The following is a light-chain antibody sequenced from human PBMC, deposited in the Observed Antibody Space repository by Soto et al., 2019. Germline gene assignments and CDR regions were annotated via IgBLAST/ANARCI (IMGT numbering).Light chain of an antibody. J-gene: IGLJ2*01. CDR2: DVS. V-gene: IGLV2-11*01. Sequence: QSALTQPRSVSGSPGPSVTISCTGTSSDVGGYNYVSWYQQHPGKAPKLMIYDVSKRPSGVPDRFSGSKSGNTASLTISGLQAEDEAAYYCCSYAGSYTWVFGGGTKLTVL. CDR3: CSYAGSYTWV. CDR1: SSDVGGYNY.